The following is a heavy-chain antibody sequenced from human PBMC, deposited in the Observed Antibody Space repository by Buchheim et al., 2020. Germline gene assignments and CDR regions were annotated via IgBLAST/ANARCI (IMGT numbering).Heavy chain of an antibody. CDR3: SKDMSGAEDS. J-gene: IGHJ4*02. V-gene: IGHV3-74*03. D-gene: IGHD2-15*01. CDR2: INEDGSHT. Sequence: EVQVVESGGGLVQPGGSLRLSCAASGFTFGRYWMHWVRQAPGGALVWVSRINEDGSHTTYTDSVKGRFTISRDKAKKTLYLQMNSLTAEDTAVYYCSKDMSGAEDSWGQGTL. CDR1: GFTFGRYW.